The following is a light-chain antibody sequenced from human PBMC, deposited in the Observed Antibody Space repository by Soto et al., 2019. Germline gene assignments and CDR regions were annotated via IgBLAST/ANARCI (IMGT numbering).Light chain of an antibody. Sequence: DIVMTQSPATLSVSPGERATLSCRASQSVSSKLAWYQQKRGQAPRLLMYGASTRATGIPVRFSGSGSGTEFTLIISSLQSEDFAVYYCQQYNDWPRTFGQGTKVENK. J-gene: IGKJ1*01. V-gene: IGKV3-15*01. CDR2: GAS. CDR3: QQYNDWPRT. CDR1: QSVSSK.